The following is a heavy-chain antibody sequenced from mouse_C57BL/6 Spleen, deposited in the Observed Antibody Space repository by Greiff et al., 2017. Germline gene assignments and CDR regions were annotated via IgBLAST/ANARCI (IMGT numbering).Heavy chain of an antibody. J-gene: IGHJ3*01. V-gene: IGHV8-2*01. Sequence: QVTLKVSGPGILQPSQTLSLACTFSGFSLSTSGMGLSWLRPPPGKALVWLASTWYNDNYYNPSLKSRLTISKETSNNRVFLKLTIVDTADSATYYGAWREGEFYYGSSPFAYWGQGTLVTVSA. CDR3: WREGEFYYGSSPFAY. CDR1: FSLSTSGMGL. CDR2: WYNDNY. D-gene: IGHD1-1*01.